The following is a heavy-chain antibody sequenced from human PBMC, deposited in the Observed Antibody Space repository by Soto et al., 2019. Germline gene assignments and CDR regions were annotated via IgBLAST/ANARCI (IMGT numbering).Heavy chain of an antibody. V-gene: IGHV3-23*01. D-gene: IGHD2-2*01. J-gene: IGHJ6*03. CDR2: ISGSGDTT. CDR3: AKSSSWAHYYYMDV. CDR1: GFTFSSYA. Sequence: GGSLRLSCAASGFTFSSYAMSWVRQAPGKGLEWVSVISGSGDTTNYADSVKDRFTISRDNSKNSLYLQMNSLRVEDTVIYYCAKSSSWAHYYYMDVWGKGTTVTVSS.